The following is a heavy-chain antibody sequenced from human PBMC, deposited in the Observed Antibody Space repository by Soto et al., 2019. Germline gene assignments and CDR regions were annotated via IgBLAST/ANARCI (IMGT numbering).Heavy chain of an antibody. CDR1: GGTFSSYA. J-gene: IGHJ2*01. Sequence: QVQLVQSGAEVKKPGSSVKVSCKASGGTFSSYAISWVRQAPGQGLEWMGGIIPIFGTANYAQKFQGRVTITADESTSTAYMELSRLRSEDTAVYYCARDLLDGDYPGGGWYFDLWGRGTLFTVSS. CDR2: IIPIFGTA. CDR3: ARDLLDGDYPGGGWYFDL. D-gene: IGHD4-17*01. V-gene: IGHV1-69*12.